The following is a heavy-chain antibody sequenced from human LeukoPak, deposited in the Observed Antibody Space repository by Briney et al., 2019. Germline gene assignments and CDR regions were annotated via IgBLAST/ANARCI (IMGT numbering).Heavy chain of an antibody. CDR1: GYRFTIYW. V-gene: IGHV5-51*01. J-gene: IGHJ4*02. Sequence: EESLKISCKGSGYRFTIYWIGWVRQMPGKGLELMGIIYPGDSDTRYSPSFQGPVTISADKSIITAYLQWISLKASDTAMYYCARGDARTTVGLLDYWGQGTLVIVSS. D-gene: IGHD4-23*01. CDR2: IYPGDSDT. CDR3: ARGDARTTVGLLDY.